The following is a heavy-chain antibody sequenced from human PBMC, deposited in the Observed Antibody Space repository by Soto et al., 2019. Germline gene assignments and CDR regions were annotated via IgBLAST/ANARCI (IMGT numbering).Heavy chain of an antibody. Sequence: GGSLRLSCAASGFTFSSYWMSWVRQAPGKGLEWVANIKQDGSEKYYVDSVKGRFTISRDNAKNSLYPQMNSLRAEDTAVYYCARGTYGSGPYYYYYYYMDVWGKGTTVTVSS. CDR3: ARGTYGSGPYYYYYYYMDV. J-gene: IGHJ6*03. CDR2: IKQDGSEK. D-gene: IGHD3-10*01. V-gene: IGHV3-7*01. CDR1: GFTFSSYW.